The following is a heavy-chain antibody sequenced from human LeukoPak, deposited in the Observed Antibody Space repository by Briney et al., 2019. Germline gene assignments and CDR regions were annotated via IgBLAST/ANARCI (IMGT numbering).Heavy chain of an antibody. D-gene: IGHD4-17*01. CDR3: AKEIWPTVTTPGHTHFDY. CDR1: GFTFSNYG. V-gene: IGHV3-30*02. J-gene: IGHJ4*02. CDR2: IRYDGNNK. Sequence: GGSLRLSCAASGFTFSNYGMHWVRQAPGKGLEWVTFIRYDGNNKYYADSVKGRFTISRDNSKNTLCLQMNSLRAEDTAVYYCAKEIWPTVTTPGHTHFDYWGQGTLVTVSS.